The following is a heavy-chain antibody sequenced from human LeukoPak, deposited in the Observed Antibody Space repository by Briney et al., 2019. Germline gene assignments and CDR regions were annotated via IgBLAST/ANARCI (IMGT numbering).Heavy chain of an antibody. CDR2: INTGNGNT. D-gene: IGHD7-27*01. CDR1: GYTFTSYA. Sequence: ASVKVSCKASGYTFTSYAIHWVRQAPGQGLGWMGWINTGNGNTKYSQKFQGRVTITRDTSASTAYMELYSLRSEDTAVYYCATGDRRNYWGQGTLVTVSS. CDR3: ATGDRRNY. V-gene: IGHV1-3*04. J-gene: IGHJ4*02.